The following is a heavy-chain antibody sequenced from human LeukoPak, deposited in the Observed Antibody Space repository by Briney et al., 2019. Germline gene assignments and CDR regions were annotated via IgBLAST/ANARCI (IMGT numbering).Heavy chain of an antibody. V-gene: IGHV1-2*02. D-gene: IGHD3-10*01. J-gene: IGHJ5*02. Sequence: ASVKVSCKASGYTFTGYYMHWVRQAPGQGLEWMGWINPNSGATKYAQKFQGKVTMTRDTSISTAYMELSRLTSDDTAIYYCARTPYGSGSIGWFDPWGQGTLVTVSP. CDR2: INPNSGAT. CDR3: ARTPYGSGSIGWFDP. CDR1: GYTFTGYY.